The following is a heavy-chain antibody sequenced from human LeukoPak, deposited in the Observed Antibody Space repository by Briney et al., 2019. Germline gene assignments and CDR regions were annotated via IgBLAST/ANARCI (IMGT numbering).Heavy chain of an antibody. D-gene: IGHD6-19*01. CDR3: ARQWGQVIAVAAHYFDY. J-gene: IGHJ4*02. V-gene: IGHV4-4*02. CDR2: IYYSGST. CDR1: GGSISSSNW. Sequence: PSGTLSLTCAVSGGSISSSNWWSWVRQPPGKGLEWIGSIYYSGSTYYTPSLKSRVTISVDTSKNQFSLKLSSVTAADTAVYYCARQWGQVIAVAAHYFDYWGQGTLVTVSS.